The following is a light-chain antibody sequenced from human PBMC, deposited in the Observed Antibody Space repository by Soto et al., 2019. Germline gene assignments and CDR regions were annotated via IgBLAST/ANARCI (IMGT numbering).Light chain of an antibody. V-gene: IGKV3-20*01. CDR1: QSVSSNK. CDR2: AAS. CDR3: QDYGTSWT. J-gene: IGKJ1*01. Sequence: EIVMTQSPATLSVSPGERATLSCWASQSVSSNKLAWYQQKPGQAPRLLIYAASSRATGIPDRFSGSGSGTDFTLTINRLEPEDFAVYYCQDYGTSWTFGQGTKVDIK.